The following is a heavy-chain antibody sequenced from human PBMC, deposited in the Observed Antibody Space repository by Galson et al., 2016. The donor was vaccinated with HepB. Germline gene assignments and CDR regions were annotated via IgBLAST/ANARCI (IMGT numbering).Heavy chain of an antibody. CDR1: GFTFSSYG. Sequence: SLRLSCAASGFTFSSYGMHWVRQAPGKGLEWVALISYDRSRKHYADSVKGRFTISRDNSKNTLSLRMSSLRAEDTAVYYCAKSVCGADCYTDYWGQGTLVTVSS. V-gene: IGHV3-30*18. CDR3: AKSVCGADCYTDY. CDR2: ISYDRSRK. J-gene: IGHJ4*02. D-gene: IGHD2-21*02.